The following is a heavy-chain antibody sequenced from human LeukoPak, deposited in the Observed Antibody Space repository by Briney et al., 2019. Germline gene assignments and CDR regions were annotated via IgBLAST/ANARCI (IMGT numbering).Heavy chain of an antibody. CDR1: GASISSSSYY. D-gene: IGHD2/OR15-2a*01. V-gene: IGHV4-39*07. CDR3: ARKNDFEI. J-gene: IGHJ3*02. CDR2: IYYSGST. Sequence: SETLSLTCTVSGASISSSSYYWGWIRQPPGKGLEWIGNIYYSGSTYYNPSLKSRVTISVDTSKNQFSLRLTSVTAADTAVYYCARKNDFEIWGQGTLVTVSS.